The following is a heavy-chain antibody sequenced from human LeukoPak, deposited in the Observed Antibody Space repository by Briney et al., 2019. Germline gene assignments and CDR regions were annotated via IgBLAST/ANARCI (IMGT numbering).Heavy chain of an antibody. CDR2: FYTSGST. V-gene: IGHV4-4*07. CDR1: GGSISSSY. CDR3: ARDPNSAL. D-gene: IGHD2-21*01. Sequence: SETLSLTCTVSGGSISSSYWSWIRQPAGKGLEWIGRFYTSGSTNYNFNPSLKSRVAMSVDTSKNQFSLKLTSVTAADTAVYYCARDPNSALWGQGALVTVSS. J-gene: IGHJ4*02.